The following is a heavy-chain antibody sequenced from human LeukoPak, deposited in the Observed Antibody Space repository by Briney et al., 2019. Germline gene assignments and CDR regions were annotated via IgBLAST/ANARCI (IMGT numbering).Heavy chain of an antibody. D-gene: IGHD1-26*01. Sequence: PGGSLRLSCAVSGFTVSSNEMSWVRQAPGKGLEWVSSISGGGTYYADSVKGRFTISRDNSKNTLYLQMNSLRAEDTALYYCAKGLRGNYDHWGQGTLVTVSS. CDR3: AKGLRGNYDH. V-gene: IGHV3-38-3*01. CDR2: ISGGGT. J-gene: IGHJ5*02. CDR1: GFTVSSNE.